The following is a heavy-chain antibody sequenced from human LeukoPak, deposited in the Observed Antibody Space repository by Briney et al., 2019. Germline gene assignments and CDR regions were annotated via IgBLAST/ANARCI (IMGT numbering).Heavy chain of an antibody. D-gene: IGHD5-24*01. Sequence: SETLSLTCTVSGGSISSGSYYWSWIRQPAGKGLEWIGRIYTSGSTNYNPSLESRVTISVDTSKNQFSLKLSSVTAADTAVYYCARTSAGWLQYSWGQGTLVTVSS. V-gene: IGHV4-61*02. CDR1: GGSISSGSYY. CDR3: ARTSAGWLQYS. J-gene: IGHJ4*02. CDR2: IYTSGST.